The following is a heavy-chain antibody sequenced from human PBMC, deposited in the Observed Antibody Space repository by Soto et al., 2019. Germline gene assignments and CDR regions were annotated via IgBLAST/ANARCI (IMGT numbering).Heavy chain of an antibody. V-gene: IGHV4-59*01. Sequence: QVQLHESGPGLIKPSETLSLTCNVSGTSIIAYYWTWIRQPPGQALEWIGYISYRGITKYNPSLKNRVAISLDTSRNQFSLNLTPVTASDTAIYFCARDPELHGLDHWGQGTLVTVS. CDR1: GTSIIAYY. J-gene: IGHJ4*02. CDR3: ARDPELHGLDH. D-gene: IGHD2-21*01. CDR2: ISYRGIT.